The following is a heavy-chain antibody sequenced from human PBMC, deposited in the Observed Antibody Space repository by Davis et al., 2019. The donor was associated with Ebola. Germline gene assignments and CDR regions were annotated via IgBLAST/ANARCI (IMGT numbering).Heavy chain of an antibody. V-gene: IGHV3-23*01. Sequence: GESLKISCAASGFTFYTFAMSWVRQAPGKGLEWVSTITSRSGVTYYADSVKGRFAISRDNSRGTLYLQMNSLRVEDSAIYYCVKDSSNIWFDIWGQGTLVTVSS. CDR1: GFTFYTFA. J-gene: IGHJ3*02. CDR2: ITSRSGVT. CDR3: VKDSSNIWFDI. D-gene: IGHD2/OR15-2a*01.